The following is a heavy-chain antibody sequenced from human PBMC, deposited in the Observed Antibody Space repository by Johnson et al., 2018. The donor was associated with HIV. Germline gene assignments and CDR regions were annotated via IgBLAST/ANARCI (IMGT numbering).Heavy chain of an antibody. D-gene: IGHD6-13*01. CDR3: AKDLGGYSSSWNNAFDI. V-gene: IGHV3-33*06. Sequence: QMLLVESGGGVVQPGRSLRLSCAASGFTFSSYGMQWVRQAPGKGLEWVAVIWYDGSNKYYADSVKGRFTISRDNSKNTLYLQMNSLRAEDTAVYYCAKDLGGYSSSWNNAFDIWGQGTMVTVSS. J-gene: IGHJ3*02. CDR1: GFTFSSYG. CDR2: IWYDGSNK.